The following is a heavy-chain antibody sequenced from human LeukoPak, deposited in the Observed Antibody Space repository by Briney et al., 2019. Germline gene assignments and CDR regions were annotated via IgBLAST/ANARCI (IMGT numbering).Heavy chain of an antibody. CDR2: IWYDGSNK. CDR3: AREGSAYYYDSSGYYFDY. V-gene: IGHV3-33*01. CDR1: GFTFSSYG. Sequence: GGSLRLSCAASGFTFSSYGMHWVRQAPGKGLEWVAVIWYDGSNKYYADSVKGRFTISRDNSKNTLYLQLNSLRAEDTAVYYCAREGSAYYYDSSGYYFDYWGQETLVTVSS. D-gene: IGHD3-22*01. J-gene: IGHJ4*02.